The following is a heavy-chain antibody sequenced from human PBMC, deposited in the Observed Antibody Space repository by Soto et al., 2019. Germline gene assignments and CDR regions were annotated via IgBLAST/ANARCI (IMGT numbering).Heavy chain of an antibody. CDR1: GFSVRSYC. CDR2: ISFDGSNK. D-gene: IGHD1-20*01. J-gene: IGHJ5*02. Sequence: SLRLSCAASGFSVRSYCMHWVRQDPGKGLEWVAGISFDGSNKYYVDSVKGRFTISRDNSKNTLYLQMNSLRAEDTAVYYCAKRYNWNGDWFDPWGQGTLVTVSS. V-gene: IGHV3-30*18. CDR3: AKRYNWNGDWFDP.